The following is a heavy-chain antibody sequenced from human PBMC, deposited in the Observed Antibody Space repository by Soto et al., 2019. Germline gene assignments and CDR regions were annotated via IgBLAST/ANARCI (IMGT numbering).Heavy chain of an antibody. CDR3: ARDSNLGSDFWSGYYPPPNWFDP. Sequence: GGSLRLSCAASGFTFSSYWMHWVRQAPGKGLVWVSRMNSDGSSTSYADSVKGRFTISRDNAKNTLYLQMNSLRAEDTAVYYCARDSNLGSDFWSGYYPPPNWFDPWGQGTLVTVSS. V-gene: IGHV3-74*01. CDR2: MNSDGSST. J-gene: IGHJ5*02. D-gene: IGHD3-3*01. CDR1: GFTFSSYW.